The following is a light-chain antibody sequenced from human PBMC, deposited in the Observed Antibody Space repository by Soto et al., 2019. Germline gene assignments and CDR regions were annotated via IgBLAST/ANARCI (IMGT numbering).Light chain of an antibody. CDR1: QSISTW. Sequence: DIQMTQSPSTLSASVGDRVTITCRASQSISTWLAWYQQKSGKAPKLLIYGASTLGSGVPSRFSGSGSGTEFTLTISSLQPDDFATYYCRQYNSYSETFGQGTKVDIK. J-gene: IGKJ1*01. CDR2: GAS. CDR3: RQYNSYSET. V-gene: IGKV1-5*03.